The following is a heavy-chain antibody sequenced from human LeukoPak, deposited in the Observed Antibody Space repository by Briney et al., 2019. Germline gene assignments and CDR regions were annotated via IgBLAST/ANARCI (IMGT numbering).Heavy chain of an antibody. Sequence: GRSLRLSCAASGFTLSSYAMHWVRQAPGKGLEWVAVISYDGSNKYYADSVKGQFTISRDNSKNTLYLQMNSLRAEDTAVYYCARVLFSGYGGPYYYGMDVWGQGTTVTVSS. CDR1: GFTLSSYA. CDR3: ARVLFSGYGGPYYYGMDV. CDR2: ISYDGSNK. D-gene: IGHD5-12*01. J-gene: IGHJ6*02. V-gene: IGHV3-30-3*01.